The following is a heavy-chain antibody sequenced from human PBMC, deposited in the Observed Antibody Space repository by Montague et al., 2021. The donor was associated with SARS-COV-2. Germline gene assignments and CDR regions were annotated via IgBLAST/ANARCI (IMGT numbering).Heavy chain of an antibody. CDR2: TYYRSKWHN. D-gene: IGHD2-2*01. Sequence: CAISGDSVSSNSAGCYWIRQSPSRGLEWLGCTYYRSKWHNDFAVSVKIRITINPDTSKNQFSLQLNSVTPEDTAVYYCAREDCSSTSCYPTYFQHWGQGTMVTVSS. J-gene: IGHJ1*01. CDR1: GDSVSSNSAG. CDR3: AREDCSSTSCYPTYFQH. V-gene: IGHV6-1*01.